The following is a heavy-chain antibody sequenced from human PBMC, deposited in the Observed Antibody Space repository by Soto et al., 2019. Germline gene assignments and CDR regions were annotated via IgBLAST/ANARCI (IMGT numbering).Heavy chain of an antibody. CDR1: GGSISSSSYY. CDR3: ARKQLRFLEWQGGMDV. Sequence: QLQLQESGPGLVKPSETLSLTCTVSGGSISSSSYYWGWIRQPPGKGLEWIGSIYYSGSTYYNPSLKRRVTISVDTSKNQFSLKLSSVTAADTAVYYCARKQLRFLEWQGGMDVWGQGTTVTVSS. V-gene: IGHV4-39*01. D-gene: IGHD3-3*01. J-gene: IGHJ6*02. CDR2: IYYSGST.